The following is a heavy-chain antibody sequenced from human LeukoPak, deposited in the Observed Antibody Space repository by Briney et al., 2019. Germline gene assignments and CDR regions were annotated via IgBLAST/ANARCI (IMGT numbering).Heavy chain of an antibody. Sequence: PGGSLRLSCAASGFTFSTYWMSWVRQAPGKGLEWVANIDQDGSEKYYVDSVKGRFTISRDNAKNSLYLQMNSLRAEDTALYYCAKDVWGSGWSSIDYWGRGTLVTVSS. CDR2: IDQDGSEK. CDR3: AKDVWGSGWSSIDY. J-gene: IGHJ4*02. D-gene: IGHD6-19*01. V-gene: IGHV3-7*03. CDR1: GFTFSTYW.